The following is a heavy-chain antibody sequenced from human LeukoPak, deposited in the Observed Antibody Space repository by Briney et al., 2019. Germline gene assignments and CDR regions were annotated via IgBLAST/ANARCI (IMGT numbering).Heavy chain of an antibody. J-gene: IGHJ5*02. D-gene: IGHD1-26*01. CDR3: ARGYYTGNWFDP. V-gene: IGHV1-8*01. Sequence: ASVKVSCQASGYTFTSYDINWVRQATGQGLEWMGWMNPNSDNTGYAQKFQGRVTMTRNTSISTAYMELSSLRSEDTAVYYCARGYYTGNWFDPWGQGTLVTVSS. CDR2: MNPNSDNT. CDR1: GYTFTSYD.